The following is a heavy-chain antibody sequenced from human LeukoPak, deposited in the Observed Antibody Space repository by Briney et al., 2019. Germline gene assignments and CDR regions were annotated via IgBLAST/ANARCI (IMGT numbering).Heavy chain of an antibody. V-gene: IGHV3-30*02. J-gene: IGHJ4*02. CDR1: GFTFSSYG. CDR2: IRYDGSNK. Sequence: GGSLRLSCAASGFTFSSYGMHWVRQAPGKGLEWVAFIRYDGSNKYYADSVKGRFTISRDNSKNTLYLQMNSLRAEDTAVYYCAKSRAPYGSGSYYVFDYWGQGTLVTVSS. CDR3: AKSRAPYGSGSYYVFDY. D-gene: IGHD3-10*01.